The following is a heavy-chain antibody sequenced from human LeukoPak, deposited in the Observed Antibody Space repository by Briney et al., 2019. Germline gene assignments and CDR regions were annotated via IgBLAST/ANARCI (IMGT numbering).Heavy chain of an antibody. V-gene: IGHV3-20*01. Sequence: GGSLRLSCAASGFTFDDYGMSWVRQAPGKGLEWVSGINWNGGSTGYADSVKGRFTISRDNAKNSLYLQMNSLRAEDTALYHFARAGAPNYYYYYMDVWGKGTTVTISS. CDR1: GFTFDDYG. J-gene: IGHJ6*03. CDR3: ARAGAPNYYYYYMDV. D-gene: IGHD3-10*01. CDR2: INWNGGST.